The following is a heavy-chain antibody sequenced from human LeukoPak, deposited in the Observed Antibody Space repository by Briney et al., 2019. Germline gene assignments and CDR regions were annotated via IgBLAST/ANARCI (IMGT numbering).Heavy chain of an antibody. CDR3: TRDSYSNYRVSNYYGMDV. J-gene: IGHJ6*02. D-gene: IGHD4-11*01. CDR1: GFTFSSYS. CDR2: IRSKANSYAT. Sequence: GQSLRLSCTASGFTFSSYSMHWVRQASGKGLEWVGRIRSKANSYATAYAASVKGRFTISRDDSKNTAYLQMNSLKTEDTAVYYCTRDSYSNYRVSNYYGMDVWGQGTTVTVSS. V-gene: IGHV3-73*01.